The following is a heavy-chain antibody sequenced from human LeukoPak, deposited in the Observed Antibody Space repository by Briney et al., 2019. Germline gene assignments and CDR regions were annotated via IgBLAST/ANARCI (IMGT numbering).Heavy chain of an antibody. CDR2: ISASGGST. J-gene: IGHJ4*02. V-gene: IGHV3-23*01. CDR1: GFTFSSYA. Sequence: GGSLRLSCAASGFTFSSYAMSWVRQAPGKGLEWVSAISASGGSTYYADSVKGRFTISRDNSKNTVYLQMNSLRAEDTAVYYCATTPYFDGLLHLVYWGQGTLVTVSS. CDR3: ATTPYFDGLLHLVY. D-gene: IGHD3-9*01.